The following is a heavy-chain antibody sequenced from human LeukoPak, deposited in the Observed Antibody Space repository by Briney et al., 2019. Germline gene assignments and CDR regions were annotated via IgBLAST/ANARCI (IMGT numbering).Heavy chain of an antibody. CDR2: IRSKADGGTT. Sequence: GGSLRLSCAASGFTLSNAWMSWVRQAPGKGLEWVGRIRSKADGGTTDNAAPVKGRFTISRDDSKNMLYLQMNSLRTEDTAVYYCSPAAIDGEYFQNWGQGALVTVSS. V-gene: IGHV3-15*01. J-gene: IGHJ1*01. D-gene: IGHD5-24*01. CDR3: SPAAIDGEYFQN. CDR1: GFTLSNAW.